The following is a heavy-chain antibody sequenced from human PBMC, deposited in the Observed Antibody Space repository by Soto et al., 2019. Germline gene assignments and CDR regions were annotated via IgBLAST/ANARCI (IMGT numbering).Heavy chain of an antibody. V-gene: IGHV1-24*01. D-gene: IGHD2-2*01. CDR1: GYTLTELS. J-gene: IGHJ4*02. CDR2: FDPEDGET. Sequence: GASVKVSCKVSGYTLTELSMHWVRQAPGKGLERMGGFDPEDGETIYAQKFQGRVTMTEDTSTDTAYMELSSLRSEDTAVYYCATPIYCSSTSCYDYWGQGTLVTVPS. CDR3: ATPIYCSSTSCYDY.